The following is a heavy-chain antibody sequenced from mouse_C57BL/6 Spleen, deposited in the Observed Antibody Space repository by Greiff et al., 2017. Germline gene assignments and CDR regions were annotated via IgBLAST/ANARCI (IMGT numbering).Heavy chain of an antibody. CDR1: GYTFTDYE. CDR2: IDPETGGT. Sequence: VQLQQSGAELVRPGASVTLSCKASGYTFTDYEMHWVKQTPVHGLEWIGAIDPETGGTAYNQKFKGKAILTADKSSSTAYMELRSLTSEDSAVYYCTRYHYGSNYWGQGTTLTVSS. CDR3: TRYHYGSNY. D-gene: IGHD1-1*01. V-gene: IGHV1-15*01. J-gene: IGHJ2*01.